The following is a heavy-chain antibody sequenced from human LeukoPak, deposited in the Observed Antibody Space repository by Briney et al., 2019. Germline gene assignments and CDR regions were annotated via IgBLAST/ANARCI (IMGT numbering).Heavy chain of an antibody. Sequence: SETLSLTCTVSGGSISSYHWSWVRQPAGKGLEWIGRIYTSGNTNYNPSLKSRVTMSLDTSKNQFSLKLSSVTAAGTAVYYCARAITTPMDVWGQGTTVTVSS. CDR2: IYTSGNT. CDR1: GGSISSYH. D-gene: IGHD3-3*01. J-gene: IGHJ6*02. CDR3: ARAITTPMDV. V-gene: IGHV4-4*07.